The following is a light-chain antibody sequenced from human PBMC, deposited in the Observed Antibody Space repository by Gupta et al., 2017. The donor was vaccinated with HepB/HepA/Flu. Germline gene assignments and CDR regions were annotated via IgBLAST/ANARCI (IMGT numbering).Light chain of an antibody. Sequence: DIVMTQSPLSLPVTPGEPASISCRSSQSRLYSNGYNYLDWYLQKPGQSPQLLIYLGSNRASGVPDRFSGSGSGTNFTLRISRVEAEDVGVYYCMQALQTPLTFGGGTKVEIK. CDR3: MQALQTPLT. V-gene: IGKV2-28*01. CDR2: LGS. J-gene: IGKJ4*01. CDR1: QSRLYSNGYNY.